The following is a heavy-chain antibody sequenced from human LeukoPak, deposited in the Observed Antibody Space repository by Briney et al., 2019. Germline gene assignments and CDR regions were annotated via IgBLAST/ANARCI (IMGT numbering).Heavy chain of an antibody. D-gene: IGHD3-10*01. CDR1: GGSISSYY. CDR3: ARDQEEDEGVWFDP. J-gene: IGHJ5*02. Sequence: SETLSLTCTVSGGSISSYYWSWIRQPPGKGLEWIGYIYYSGSTNYNPSLKSRVTISVDPSKAQFSLKLSSVTAADTAVYYCARDQEEDEGVWFDPWGQGTLVTVSS. CDR2: IYYSGST. V-gene: IGHV4-59*01.